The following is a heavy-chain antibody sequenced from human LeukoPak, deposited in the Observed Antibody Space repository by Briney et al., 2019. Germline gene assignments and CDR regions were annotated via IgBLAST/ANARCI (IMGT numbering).Heavy chain of an antibody. J-gene: IGHJ4*02. Sequence: ASVKVSCKASGYTFTGYYMHWVRQAPGQGLEWMGWINPNSGGTNYAQKFQSRVTMTRDTSISTAYMELSRLRSDDTAVYYCARSVNSSGSGGDYWGQGTLVTVSS. D-gene: IGHD6-19*01. V-gene: IGHV1-2*02. CDR3: ARSVNSSGSGGDY. CDR2: INPNSGGT. CDR1: GYTFTGYY.